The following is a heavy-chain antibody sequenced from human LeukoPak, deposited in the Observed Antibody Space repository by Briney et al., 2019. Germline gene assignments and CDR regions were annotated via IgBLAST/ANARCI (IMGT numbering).Heavy chain of an antibody. J-gene: IGHJ4*02. CDR2: IYYSGST. V-gene: IGHV4-31*03. CDR3: ARGFDSKSTYFDY. D-gene: IGHD5-12*01. Sequence: TLSLTCTVSGGSISSGAYYWSWIRQHPGKGLEWIGYIYYSGSTYYNPSLKSRVTISVDTPKNQFSLKLSSVTAADTAVYYCARGFDSKSTYFDYWGQGTLLTVSS. CDR1: GGSISSGAYY.